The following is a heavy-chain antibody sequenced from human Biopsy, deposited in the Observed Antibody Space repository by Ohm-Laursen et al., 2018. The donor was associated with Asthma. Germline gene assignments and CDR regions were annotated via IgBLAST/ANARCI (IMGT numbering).Heavy chain of an antibody. CDR1: GYSLTDLS. CDR2: PPPPAGGT. CDR3: ASDFPKDYVRYNFQF. J-gene: IGHJ4*02. D-gene: IGHD4-17*01. Sequence: GASVKVSCKISGYSLTDLSMHWVRQAPGQGLEWMAPPPPPAGGTVNARRFQGRVTMTEDTSTDTAYMELSSLSSDDTAVYYCASDFPKDYVRYNFQFWGQGTLVTVSS. V-gene: IGHV1-24*01.